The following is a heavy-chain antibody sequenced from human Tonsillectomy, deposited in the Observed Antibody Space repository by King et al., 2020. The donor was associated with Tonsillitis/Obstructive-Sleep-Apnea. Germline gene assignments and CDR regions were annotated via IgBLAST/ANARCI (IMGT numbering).Heavy chain of an antibody. J-gene: IGHJ4*02. Sequence: LQLQESGPGLVKPSETLSLTCTVSGGSISSSSYYWGWIRQPPGKGLEWIGSIYYSGSTYYNPPLKSRVTISVDTSKNQFSLKLSSVTAADTAVYYCAPETTPRGFDYWGQGTLVTVSS. D-gene: IGHD1-1*01. CDR1: GGSISSSSYY. CDR2: IYYSGST. V-gene: IGHV4-39*01. CDR3: APETTPRGFDY.